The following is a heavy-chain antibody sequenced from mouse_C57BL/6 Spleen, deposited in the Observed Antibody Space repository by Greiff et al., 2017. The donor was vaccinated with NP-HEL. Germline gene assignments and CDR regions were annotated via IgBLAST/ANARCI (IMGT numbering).Heavy chain of an antibody. D-gene: IGHD2-1*01. CDR2: ISDGGSYT. CDR1: GFTFSSYA. Sequence: EVQLVESGGGLVKPGGSLKLPCAASGFTFSSYAMSWVRQTPEKRLEWVATISDGGSYTYYPDNVKCRFTISRDNAKNNLYLQMSHLKSEDTAMYYCARENYPDAMDYWGQGTSVTVSS. V-gene: IGHV5-4*01. CDR3: ARENYPDAMDY. J-gene: IGHJ4*01.